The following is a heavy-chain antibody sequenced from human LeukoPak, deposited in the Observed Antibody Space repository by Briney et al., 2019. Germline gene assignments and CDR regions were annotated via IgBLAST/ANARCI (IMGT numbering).Heavy chain of an antibody. J-gene: IGHJ5*02. CDR3: ARDDSSLGGVMVYAIWNRRFDP. CDR2: TYYRSKWYN. Sequence: SQTLSLTCAISGDSVSSNSAAWNWIRQSPSRGLEWLGRTYYRSKWYNDYAVSVKSRITINPDTSKNQFSLQLNSVTPEDTAVYYCARDDSSLGGVMVYAIWNRRFDPWGQGTLVTVSS. D-gene: IGHD2-8*01. V-gene: IGHV6-1*01. CDR1: GDSVSSNSAA.